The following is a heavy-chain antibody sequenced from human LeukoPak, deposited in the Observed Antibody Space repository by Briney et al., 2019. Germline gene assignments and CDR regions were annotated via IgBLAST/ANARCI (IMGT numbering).Heavy chain of an antibody. CDR3: AREGAPIVGATNWFDP. Sequence: VASVKVSCKASGYTFTSYDINWVRQATGQGLEWMGWMNPNSGNTGYAQKFQGRVTITRNTTISTAYMELSSLRSEDTAVYYCAREGAPIVGATNWFDPWGQGTLVTVSS. D-gene: IGHD1-26*01. CDR2: MNPNSGNT. V-gene: IGHV1-8*03. CDR1: GYTFTSYD. J-gene: IGHJ5*02.